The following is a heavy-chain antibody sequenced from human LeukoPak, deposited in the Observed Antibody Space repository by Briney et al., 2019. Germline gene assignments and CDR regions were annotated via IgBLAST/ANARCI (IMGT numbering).Heavy chain of an antibody. CDR3: TRDGSAWSRDL. CDR1: GFTFTNQA. V-gene: IGHV3-23*01. J-gene: IGHJ5*02. CDR2: FSGYGTT. D-gene: IGHD6-19*01. Sequence: GGSLRLSCAASGFTFTNQAMSWVRQSPGKGLEWVSGFSGYGTTHYADSVRGRFTISRDNSKNTLYLQMNSLRVEDTALYYCTRDGSAWSRDLWGQGTLVTVSS.